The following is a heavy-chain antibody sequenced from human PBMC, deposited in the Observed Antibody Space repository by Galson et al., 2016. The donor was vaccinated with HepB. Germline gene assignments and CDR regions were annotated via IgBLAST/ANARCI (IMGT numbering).Heavy chain of an antibody. D-gene: IGHD1-1*01. V-gene: IGHV1-3*01. CDR2: INAGNLNT. CDR1: GYTFTTYT. CDR3: ARWHNWNLEY. Sequence: SVKVSCKASGYTFTTYTMHWVRQAPGQGLEWMGWINAGNLNTKYSQKFQGRLTFTSDTFANTAYMELSSLRSEDTAVYYCARWHNWNLEYWGQGTLVTVSS. J-gene: IGHJ4*02.